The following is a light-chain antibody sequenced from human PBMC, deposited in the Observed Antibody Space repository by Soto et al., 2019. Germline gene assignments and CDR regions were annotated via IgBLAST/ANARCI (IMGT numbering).Light chain of an antibody. CDR2: DAS. V-gene: IGKV1-5*01. Sequence: DIQMPQSPSTLSASVGDRGPMTFRASQSISSWLAWYQQKPGKAPKLLIYDASSLESGVPSRFSGSGSGTEFTLTISSLQPDDFATYYCQQYNSYSTFGQGTKVDIK. CDR1: QSISSW. J-gene: IGKJ1*01. CDR3: QQYNSYST.